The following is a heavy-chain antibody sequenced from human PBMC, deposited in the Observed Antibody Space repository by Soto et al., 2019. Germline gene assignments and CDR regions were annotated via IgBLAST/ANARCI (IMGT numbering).Heavy chain of an antibody. CDR2: IYYSGST. V-gene: IGHV4-30-4*01. J-gene: IGHJ4*02. CDR1: GGSISSGDYY. Sequence: SEALSLTCTVSGGSISSGDYYWSWIRQPPGKGLEWIGYIYYSGSTYYNPSLKSRVTISVDTSKNQFSLKLSSVTAADTAVYYCARVRGQPGTRTIDYWGQGTLVTVSS. D-gene: IGHD1-1*01. CDR3: ARVRGQPGTRTIDY.